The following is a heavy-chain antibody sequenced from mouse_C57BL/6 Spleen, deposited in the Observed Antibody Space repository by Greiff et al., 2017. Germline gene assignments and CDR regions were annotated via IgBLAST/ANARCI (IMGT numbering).Heavy chain of an antibody. V-gene: IGHV1-82*01. CDR2: IYPGDGDT. J-gene: IGHJ1*03. CDR1: GYAFSSSW. Sequence: VKLMASGPELVKPGASVKISCKASGYAFSSSWLTWVKQRPGQRLEWIGRIYPGDGDTNYNGKFKGKATLTADKSSSTAYMQLSSLTSEDSAVYCCARTTTEAGYFDVWGTGTTVTVSS. CDR3: ARTTTEAGYFDV. D-gene: IGHD1-1*01.